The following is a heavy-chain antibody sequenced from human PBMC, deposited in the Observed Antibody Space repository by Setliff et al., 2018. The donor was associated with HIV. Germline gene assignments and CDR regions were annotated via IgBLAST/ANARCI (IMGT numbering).Heavy chain of an antibody. Sequence: SETLSLTCTVSGGSISSSSYYWDWIRQPPGKGLEWIATIYYSGDSHYNPSLKSRVTISVDTSKNQFSLKLNSVTAADTAVYYCARAKYYYDTSAYYGSRDWYFDLWGRGTRVTVS. D-gene: IGHD3-22*01. CDR3: ARAKYYYDTSAYYGSRDWYFDL. V-gene: IGHV4-39*07. CDR2: IYYSGDS. J-gene: IGHJ2*01. CDR1: GGSISSSSYY.